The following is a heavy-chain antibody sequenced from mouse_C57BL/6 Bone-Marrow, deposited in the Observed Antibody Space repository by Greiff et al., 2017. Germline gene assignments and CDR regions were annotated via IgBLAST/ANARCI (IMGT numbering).Heavy chain of an antibody. CDR2: IYPRTGNT. CDR3: ARPIACDY. D-gene: IGHD6-5*01. V-gene: IGHV1-81*01. J-gene: IGHJ2*01. Sequence: QVQLQQSGAELARPGASVKLSCKASGYTFTSYGISWVKQRTGQGLEWIGEIYPRTGNTYYNEKFKGKATLTANKSSSPAYLGLRSLSSEYSSVYFCARPIACDYWGQGTTLTVSS. CDR1: GYTFTSYG.